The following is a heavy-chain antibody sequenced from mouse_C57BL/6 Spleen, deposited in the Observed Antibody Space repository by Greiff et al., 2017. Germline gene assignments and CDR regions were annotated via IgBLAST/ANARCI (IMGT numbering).Heavy chain of an antibody. CDR3: TWLRESDWGYALDY. V-gene: IGHV1-47*01. D-gene: IGHD1-3*01. CDR1: GYTFTTYP. J-gene: IGHJ4*01. CDR2: FYPYNDYT. Sequence: QVQLKESGAELVKPGASVKMSCKASGYTFTTYPIEWMKQNHGKSLEWIGNFYPYNDYTKYNEKFKGKATLTAEKSSSPAYLAVCRLITDLSAVDYCTWLRESDWGYALDYWGQGTSVTVSS.